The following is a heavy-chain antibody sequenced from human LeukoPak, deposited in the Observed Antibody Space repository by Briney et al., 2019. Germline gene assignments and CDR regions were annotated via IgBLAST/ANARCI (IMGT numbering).Heavy chain of an antibody. CDR1: GFTVSSNY. V-gene: IGHV3-21*01. CDR3: ARGSSRAGGFFDS. J-gene: IGHJ4*02. CDR2: ISDSSSLI. D-gene: IGHD3-16*01. Sequence: GGSLRLSCAASGFTVSSNYVSWVRQAPGKGLEWVSFISDSSSLISYADSVKGRFTISRDNAKNSLYLQMNSLRGEDTAVYYCARGSSRAGGFFDSWGQGTLVTVSS.